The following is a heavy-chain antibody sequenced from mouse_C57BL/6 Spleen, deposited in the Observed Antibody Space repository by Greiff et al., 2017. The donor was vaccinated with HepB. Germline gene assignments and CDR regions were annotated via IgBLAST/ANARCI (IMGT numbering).Heavy chain of an antibody. CDR3: ARYRATLVTTNYFDY. CDR1: GYSITSDY. Sequence: VQLKQSGPGLAKPSQTLSLTCSVTGYSITSDYWNWIRKFPGNKLEYMGYISYSGSTYYNPSLKSRISITRDTSKNQYYLQLNSVTTEDTATYYCARYRATLVTTNYFDYWGQGTTLTVSS. V-gene: IGHV3-8*01. J-gene: IGHJ2*01. D-gene: IGHD2-2*01. CDR2: ISYSGST.